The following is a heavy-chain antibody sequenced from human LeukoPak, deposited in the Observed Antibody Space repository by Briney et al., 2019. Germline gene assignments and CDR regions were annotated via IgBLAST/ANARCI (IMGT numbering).Heavy chain of an antibody. CDR2: INPSGGST. J-gene: IGHJ5*02. D-gene: IGHD3-10*01. CDR3: AKILWVGNTNWFDP. Sequence: GASVTVSCTASGYTFTSYYMHWVRQAPGQGLEWMGIINPSGGSTSYAQKFQGRVTMTRDTSTSTVYMELSSVTAADTAVYYCAKILWVGNTNWFDPWGQGTLVTVS. CDR1: GYTFTSYY. V-gene: IGHV1-46*01.